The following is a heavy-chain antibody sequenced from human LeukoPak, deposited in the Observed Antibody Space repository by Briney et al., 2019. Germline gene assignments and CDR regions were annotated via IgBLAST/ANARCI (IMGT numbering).Heavy chain of an antibody. CDR3: AREFRGVTRYFDY. D-gene: IGHD3-10*01. V-gene: IGHV3-21*01. J-gene: IGHJ4*02. Sequence: GGSLRLSCAASGFTFSSYSMNWVRQAPGKGLEWVSSISSSSSYIYYADSVKGRFTISRDNAKNSLYLQMNSLRAEDTAVYYCAREFRGVTRYFDYWGQGTRVTVSS. CDR1: GFTFSSYS. CDR2: ISSSSSYI.